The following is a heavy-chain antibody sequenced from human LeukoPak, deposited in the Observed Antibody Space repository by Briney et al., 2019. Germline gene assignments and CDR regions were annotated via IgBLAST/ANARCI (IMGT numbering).Heavy chain of an antibody. J-gene: IGHJ4*02. D-gene: IGHD3/OR15-3a*01. V-gene: IGHV3-66*01. CDR3: ATIGTGDYREDS. CDR1: GFSVSNNY. CDR2: IYAGDTI. Sequence: GGSLRLSCVVSGFSVSNNYVSWVRQAPGKGLEWVSVIYAGDTIKYADSVKGRFTISRDNSKNTVYLQMNSLRAEDTALYYCATIGTGDYREDSWGQGTLVTASS.